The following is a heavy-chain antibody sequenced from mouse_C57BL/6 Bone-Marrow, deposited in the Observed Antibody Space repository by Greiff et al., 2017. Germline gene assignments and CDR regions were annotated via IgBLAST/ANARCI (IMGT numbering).Heavy chain of an antibody. CDR3: ARGELRSYYYAMDY. V-gene: IGHV5-4*01. D-gene: IGHD1-1*01. CDR1: GFTFSSYA. CDR2: ISDGGSYT. Sequence: EVQGVESGGGLVKPGGSLKLSCAASGFTFSSYAMSWVRQTPEKRLAWVATISDGGSYTYYPDNVKGRVTISRDNAKNNLYLQMSHLKSEDTAMYYCARGELRSYYYAMDYWGQGTSVTVSS. J-gene: IGHJ4*01.